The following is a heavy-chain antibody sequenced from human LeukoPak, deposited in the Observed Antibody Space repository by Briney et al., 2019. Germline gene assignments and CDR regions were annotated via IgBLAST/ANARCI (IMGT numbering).Heavy chain of an antibody. J-gene: IGHJ5*02. CDR3: ARDRSSSWYSGNWFDP. CDR1: GFTFSDYY. D-gene: IGHD6-13*01. CDR2: ISSSGSTI. V-gene: IGHV3-11*04. Sequence: GGSLRLSCAASGFTFSDYYMSWIRQAPGKGLEWVSYISSSGSTIYYADSVKGRFTISRDNAKNSLYLQMNSLRAEDTAVYYCARDRSSSWYSGNWFDPWGQGTLVTVSS.